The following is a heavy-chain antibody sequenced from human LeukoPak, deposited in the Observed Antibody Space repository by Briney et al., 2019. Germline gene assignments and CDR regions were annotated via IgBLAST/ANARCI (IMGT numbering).Heavy chain of an antibody. J-gene: IGHJ4*02. D-gene: IGHD1-26*01. CDR1: GYTFTSYY. CDR2: INPSGGST. V-gene: IGHV1-46*01. CDR3: ARDWARYSGSYSYDEYYFDY. Sequence: ASVKVSCKASGYTFTSYYMHWVRQAPGQGLEWRGIINPSGGSTSYAQKFQGRVTMIRDTSTSTVYMELSSLRSEDTAVYYCARDWARYSGSYSYDEYYFDYWGQGTLVTVSS.